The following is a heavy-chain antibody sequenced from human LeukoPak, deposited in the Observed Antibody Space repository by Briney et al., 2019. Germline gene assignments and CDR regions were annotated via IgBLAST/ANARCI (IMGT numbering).Heavy chain of an antibody. D-gene: IGHD5-24*01. CDR3: AREMANLYYFDY. CDR1: GFTFSSYA. CDR2: ISSNGGST. Sequence: GGSLRLSCAASGFTFSSYAMHWVRQAPGKGLEYVSAISSNGGSTYYANSVKGRFTISRDNSKNTLYLQMGSLRAEDMAVYYCAREMANLYYFDYWGQGTLVTVSS. J-gene: IGHJ4*02. V-gene: IGHV3-64*01.